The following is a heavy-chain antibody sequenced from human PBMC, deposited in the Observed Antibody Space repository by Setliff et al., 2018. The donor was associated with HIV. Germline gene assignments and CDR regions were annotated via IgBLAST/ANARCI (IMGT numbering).Heavy chain of an antibody. CDR3: AKGAGFYGDYTFDY. CDR1: GPSINIHY. J-gene: IGHJ4*02. V-gene: IGHV4-59*11. CDR2: IYSTGST. D-gene: IGHD4-17*01. Sequence: PSETLSLTCTVSGPSINIHYWSWIRQSPGKAFEWIGYIYSTGSTNYNPSLQSRVTISMVASRNQFSLKVTSVTAADTAVYYCAKGAGFYGDYTFDYWGQGNLVTSPQ.